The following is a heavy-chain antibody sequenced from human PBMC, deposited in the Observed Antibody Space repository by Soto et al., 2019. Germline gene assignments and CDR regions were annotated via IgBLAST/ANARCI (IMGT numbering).Heavy chain of an antibody. CDR2: ISYDGSNK. CDR1: GFTFSSYA. J-gene: IGHJ6*02. V-gene: IGHV3-30-3*01. D-gene: IGHD3-22*01. CDR3: ARDLWEDYYDSSGYSYGMDV. Sequence: QVQLVESGGGVVQPGRSLRLSCAASGFTFSSYAMHWVRQAPGKGLEWVAVISYDGSNKYYADSVKGRFTISRDNSKNTLYLQMNSLRVEDTAVYYCARDLWEDYYDSSGYSYGMDVWGQGTTVTVSS.